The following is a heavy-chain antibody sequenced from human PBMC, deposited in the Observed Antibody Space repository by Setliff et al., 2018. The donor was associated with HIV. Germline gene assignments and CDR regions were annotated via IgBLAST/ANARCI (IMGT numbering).Heavy chain of an antibody. V-gene: IGHV4-38-2*01. CDR3: ARGNWGSGWYFDL. D-gene: IGHD7-27*01. CDR1: GYSISSGYY. J-gene: IGHJ2*01. Sequence: PSETLSLTCAVSGYSISSGYYWGWIRQPPGKGLGWIGCVYRSGSTFHNPSLESRVTISVDTSKNQFSLKLRSVTAADTAVYYCARGNWGSGWYFDLWGRGTLVTVSS. CDR2: VYRSGST.